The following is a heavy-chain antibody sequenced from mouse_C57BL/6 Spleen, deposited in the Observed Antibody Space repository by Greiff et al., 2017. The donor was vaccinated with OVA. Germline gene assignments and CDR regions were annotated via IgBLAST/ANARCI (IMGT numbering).Heavy chain of an antibody. CDR1: GYTFTTYP. D-gene: IGHD1-1*01. CDR3: ARTNYGSEYAMDY. V-gene: IGHV1-47*01. CDR2: FHPYNDDT. Sequence: VQRVESGAELVKPGASVKMSCKASGYTFTTYPIEWMKQNHGKSLEWIGNFHPYNDDTKYNEKFKGKATLTVEKSSSTVYLELSRLTSDDSAVYYCARTNYGSEYAMDYWGQGTSVTVSS. J-gene: IGHJ4*01.